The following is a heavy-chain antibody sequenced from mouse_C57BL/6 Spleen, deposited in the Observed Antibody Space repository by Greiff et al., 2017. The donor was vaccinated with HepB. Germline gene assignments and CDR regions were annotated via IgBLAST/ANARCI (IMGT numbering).Heavy chain of an antibody. J-gene: IGHJ4*01. Sequence: QVQLKESGAELVRPGTSVKVSCKASGYAFTNYLIEWVKQRPGQGLEWIGVINPGSGGTNYNEKFKGKATLTADKSSSTAYMQLSSLTSEDSAVYFCASVYDYDYYAMDYWGQGTSVTVSS. CDR1: GYAFTNYL. CDR3: ASVYDYDYYAMDY. V-gene: IGHV1-54*01. D-gene: IGHD2-4*01. CDR2: INPGSGGT.